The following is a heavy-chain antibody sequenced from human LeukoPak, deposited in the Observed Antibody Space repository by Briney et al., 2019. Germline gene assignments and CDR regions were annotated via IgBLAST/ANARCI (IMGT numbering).Heavy chain of an antibody. CDR3: AKDKIRQLVRGGAFDI. Sequence: SCKASGFTFSSYGMHWVRQAPGKGLEWVAFMRYDGSNKYYADSVKGRFTISRDNSKNTLYLQMNSLRAEDTAVYYCAKDKIRQLVRGGAFDIWGQGTMVTVSS. D-gene: IGHD6-6*01. J-gene: IGHJ3*02. CDR2: MRYDGSNK. V-gene: IGHV3-30*02. CDR1: GFTFSSYG.